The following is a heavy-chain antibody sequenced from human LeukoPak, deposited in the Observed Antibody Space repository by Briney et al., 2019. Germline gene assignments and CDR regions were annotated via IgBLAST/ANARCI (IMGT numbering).Heavy chain of an antibody. CDR1: GGSISSYY. CDR2: IYYSGNT. V-gene: IGHV4-59*01. J-gene: IGHJ6*03. D-gene: IGHD2-21*02. CDR3: ARGVVTAPLYYYYYMDV. Sequence: SETLSLTCTVSGGSISSYYWSWIRQPPGKGLEWIGYIYYSGNTNYNPSLKSRVTISVDTSKNQFSLKLSSVTAADTAVYYCARGVVTAPLYYYYYMDVWGKGTTVTVSS.